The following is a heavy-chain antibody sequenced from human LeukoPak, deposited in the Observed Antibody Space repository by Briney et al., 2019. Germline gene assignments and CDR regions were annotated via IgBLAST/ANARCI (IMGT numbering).Heavy chain of an antibody. Sequence: SETLSLTCTVSGGSISSYYWSWIRQPPGKGLEWIGYIYYSGSTNYNPSLKSRVTISVDTSKNQFSLKLRSVTAADTAVYYCARDRVGQQLVGRNYYYYYMDVWGKGTTVTISS. J-gene: IGHJ6*03. CDR2: IYYSGST. CDR3: ARDRVGQQLVGRNYYYYYMDV. V-gene: IGHV4-59*01. CDR1: GGSISSYY. D-gene: IGHD6-13*01.